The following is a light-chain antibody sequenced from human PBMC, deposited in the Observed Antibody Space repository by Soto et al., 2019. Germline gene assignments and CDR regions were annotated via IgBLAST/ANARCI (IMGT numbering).Light chain of an antibody. Sequence: DIQMTQSPSSLSTSVGDRVTITCRASQNISDYLNWYQQKPGKAPKLLIYAASSLESGVPSRFTGSGSGTDFTLTISSLQPEDSATYYCQQSYTTPQLWTFGQGTKVEVK. CDR2: AAS. V-gene: IGKV1-39*01. CDR3: QQSYTTPQLWT. CDR1: QNISDY. J-gene: IGKJ1*01.